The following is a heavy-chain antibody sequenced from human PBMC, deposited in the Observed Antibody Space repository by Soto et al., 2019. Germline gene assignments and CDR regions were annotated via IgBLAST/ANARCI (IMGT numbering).Heavy chain of an antibody. J-gene: IGHJ4*02. D-gene: IGHD3-9*01. V-gene: IGHV4-39*01. CDR1: DDSINSDKYY. Sequence: QLQLQESGPGLVKPSETLSLTCSVSDDSINSDKYYWGWIRQPPGKGLEWIGSVYYRGNAYYNPSLQTRVTLSPDKSKSQFSLQLTSVTAADSAVYFCARLEGLATISYYFDFWGPGALVTVSS. CDR3: ARLEGLATISYYFDF. CDR2: VYYRGNA.